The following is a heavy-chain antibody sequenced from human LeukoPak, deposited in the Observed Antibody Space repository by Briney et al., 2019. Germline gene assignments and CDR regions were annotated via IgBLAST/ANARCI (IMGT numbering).Heavy chain of an antibody. Sequence: GGSLRLSCAASGFTFSSYAMHWVRQAPGKGLEYVSAISSNGGSTYYANSVKGRFTISRDNSKNTLYLQMGSLRAEDMAIYYCARIRDGYNDAYDLWGQGTVVTVPS. CDR2: ISSNGGST. CDR1: GFTFSSYA. CDR3: ARIRDGYNDAYDL. J-gene: IGHJ3*01. D-gene: IGHD5-24*01. V-gene: IGHV3-64*01.